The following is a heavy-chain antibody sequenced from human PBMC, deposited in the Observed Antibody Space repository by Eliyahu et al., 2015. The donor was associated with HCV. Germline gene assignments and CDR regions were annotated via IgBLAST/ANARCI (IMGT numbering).Heavy chain of an antibody. CDR2: ISSSSSYI. J-gene: IGHJ4*02. CDR3: ARDRGVGATRVS. CDR1: GFTFSSYS. V-gene: IGHV3-21*01. Sequence: EVQLVESGGGLVKPGGSLRLSCAASGFTFSSYSMNWVRQAPGKGLEWVSSISSSSSYIYYADSVKGRFTISRDNAKNSLYLQMNSLRAEDTAVYYCARDRGVGATRVSWGQGTLVTVSS. D-gene: IGHD1-26*01.